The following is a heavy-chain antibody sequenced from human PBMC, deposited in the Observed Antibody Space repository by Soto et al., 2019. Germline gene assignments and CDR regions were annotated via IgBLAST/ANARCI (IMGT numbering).Heavy chain of an antibody. CDR3: ARGAYYDYIWGSYRYTFPLDY. D-gene: IGHD3-16*02. V-gene: IGHV3-33*01. CDR2: IWYDGSNK. J-gene: IGHJ4*02. CDR1: GFTFSSYG. Sequence: QVQLVESGGGVVQPGRSLRLSCAASGFTFSSYGMHWVRQAPGKGLEWVAVIWYDGSNKYYADSVKGRFTISRDNSKNTLYLQMNSLRAEDTAVYYCARGAYYDYIWGSYRYTFPLDYWGQGTLVTVSS.